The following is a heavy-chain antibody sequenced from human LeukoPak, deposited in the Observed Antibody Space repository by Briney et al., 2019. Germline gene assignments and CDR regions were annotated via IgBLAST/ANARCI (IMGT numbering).Heavy chain of an antibody. CDR2: ISSSSSYI. D-gene: IGHD3-22*01. Sequence: GGSLRLSCAASGFTFSSYSMSWVRQAPGKGLEWVSSISSSSSYIYYADSVKGRFTISRDNAKNSLYLQMNSLRAEDTAVYYCARGQKGYYYDSSGPLYYFDYWGQGTLVTVSS. CDR3: ARGQKGYYYDSSGPLYYFDY. V-gene: IGHV3-21*01. J-gene: IGHJ4*02. CDR1: GFTFSSYS.